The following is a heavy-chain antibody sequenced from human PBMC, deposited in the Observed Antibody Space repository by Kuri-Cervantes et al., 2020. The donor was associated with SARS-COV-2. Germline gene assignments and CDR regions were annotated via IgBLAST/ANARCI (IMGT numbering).Heavy chain of an antibody. CDR2: IDPSDSYT. J-gene: IGHJ4*02. D-gene: IGHD6-19*01. CDR1: GYSFTSYW. V-gene: IGHV5-10-1*01. Sequence: KVSCKGSGYSFTSYWISWVRQMPGKGLEWIGRIDPSDSYTNYSPSFQGHVTISADKSISTAYLQWSSLKASDTAMHYCARGHRSGYFDYWGQGSLVTVSS. CDR3: ARGHRSGYFDY.